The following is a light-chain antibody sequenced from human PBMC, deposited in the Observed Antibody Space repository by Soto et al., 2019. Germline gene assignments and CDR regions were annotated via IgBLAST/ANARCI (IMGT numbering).Light chain of an antibody. CDR1: QSVTSN. CDR3: QQYNSWPT. CDR2: GAS. Sequence: IVMTQSPATLSVSPGERATLSCRASQSVTSNLAWYQQKPGQAPRVLIYGASTRDTGIPARFSGSGSGTEFTLTISNLQSEDFAVYFCQQYNSWPTFGGGTKVEI. V-gene: IGKV3-15*01. J-gene: IGKJ4*01.